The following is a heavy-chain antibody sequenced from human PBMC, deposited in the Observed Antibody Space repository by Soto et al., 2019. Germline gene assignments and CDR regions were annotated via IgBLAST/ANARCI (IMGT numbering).Heavy chain of an antibody. J-gene: IGHJ4*02. V-gene: IGHV4-59*01. D-gene: IGHD6-13*01. CDR1: GGSINSYY. Sequence: SETLSLTCSVSGGSINSYYWNWIRQSPGKGLEWIGFTHDSGNSNYNPSLMGRATMSVDTSKNQFSLKLSSVTAADTAVYYCARWEEQLVAFAYWGQGTMV. CDR2: THDSGNS. CDR3: ARWEEQLVAFAY.